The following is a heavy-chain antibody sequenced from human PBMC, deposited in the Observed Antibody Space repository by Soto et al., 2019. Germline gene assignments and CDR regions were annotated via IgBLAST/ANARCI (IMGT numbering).Heavy chain of an antibody. CDR2: ISAYNGNT. D-gene: IGHD6-13*01. CDR3: ARDLGQQLVDY. J-gene: IGHJ4*02. V-gene: IGHV1-18*01. CDR1: GYTFTSYG. Sequence: ASVKVSCKTSGYTFTSYGISWVRQAPGQGLEWMGWISAYNGNTNYAQNLQGRVTMTTDTSTSTAYMDLRSLRSDDTAVYYCARDLGQQLVDYWGQGTLVTVSS.